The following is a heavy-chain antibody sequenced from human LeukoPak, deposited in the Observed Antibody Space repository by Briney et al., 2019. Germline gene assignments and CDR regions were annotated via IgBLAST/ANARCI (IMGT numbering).Heavy chain of an antibody. CDR1: GGSISSSSYY. CDR2: IYYSRSN. V-gene: IGHV4-39*02. CDR3: AREVDSGWYGTDY. J-gene: IGHJ4*02. Sequence: SETLSLTCTVSGGSISSSSYYWDWIRQPPGKGLEWIGSIYYSRSNYYNPSLKSRVTISVDTSKNQFSLKLSSVTAADTAVYYCAREVDSGWYGTDYWGQGTLVTVSS. D-gene: IGHD6-19*01.